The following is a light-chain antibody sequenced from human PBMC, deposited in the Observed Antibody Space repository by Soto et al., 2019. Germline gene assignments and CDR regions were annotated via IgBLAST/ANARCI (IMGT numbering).Light chain of an antibody. J-gene: IGKJ5*01. Sequence: SPDSVHKSNRERATLPCRASQSVSSYLAWYQQKPGQAPRLVIYDASNRATGIPGRFSGSGSGTDFSLTIISRLHHDFFVVFYHQHSGSPITFGQGTLL. CDR3: QHSGSPIT. V-gene: IGKV3-11*01. CDR2: DAS. CDR1: QSVSSY.